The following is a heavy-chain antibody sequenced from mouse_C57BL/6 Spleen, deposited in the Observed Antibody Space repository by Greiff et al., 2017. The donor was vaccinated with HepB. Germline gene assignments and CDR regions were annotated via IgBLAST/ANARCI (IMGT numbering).Heavy chain of an antibody. V-gene: IGHV1-5*01. CDR2: IYPGNSDT. J-gene: IGHJ2*01. CDR3: TDGYYGYFDY. Sequence: EVQLQQSGPVLARPGASVKMSCKTSGYTFTSYWMHWVKQRPGQGLEWIGAIYPGNSDTSYNQKCKGKAKLTAVTSASTAYMELSSLTNEDSSVYYCTDGYYGYFDYWGQGTTLTVSS. CDR1: GYTFTSYW. D-gene: IGHD2-3*01.